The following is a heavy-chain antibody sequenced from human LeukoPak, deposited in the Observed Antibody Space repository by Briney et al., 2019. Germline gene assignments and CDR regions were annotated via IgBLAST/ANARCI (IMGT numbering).Heavy chain of an antibody. J-gene: IGHJ4*02. CDR3: AKVRRNCSGGSCPFDY. V-gene: IGHV3-23*01. CDR1: GFTFSSYA. D-gene: IGHD2-15*01. Sequence: GGSLRLSCAASGFTFSSYAMSWVRQAPGKGLEWVSAISGSGGSTYYADSVKGRFTISRDNSKNTLYLQMNSLRTEYTAVYYCAKVRRNCSGGSCPFDYWGQGTLVTVSS. CDR2: ISGSGGST.